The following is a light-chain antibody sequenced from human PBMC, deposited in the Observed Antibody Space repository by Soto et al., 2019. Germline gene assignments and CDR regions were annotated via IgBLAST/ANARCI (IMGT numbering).Light chain of an antibody. CDR2: GAS. J-gene: IGKJ1*01. V-gene: IGKV3-15*01. CDR3: QQYHNWPPGT. CDR1: QSVSSN. Sequence: EIVMTQSPATLSVSPGERATLSCRASQSVSSNLAWYQQKPGQTPRLLIYGASTRATGIPARFSGRGSGTVFTRTISSLQSGDFAVYYCQQYHNWPPGTFGQGTKVEIK.